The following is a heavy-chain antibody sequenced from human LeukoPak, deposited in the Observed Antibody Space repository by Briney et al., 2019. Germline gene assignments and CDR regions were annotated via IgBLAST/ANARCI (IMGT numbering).Heavy chain of an antibody. V-gene: IGHV3-23*01. Sequence: GGSLRLSCAASGFTFSSYAMSWVRQAPGKGLEWVSAISGSGGSTYYADSVKGRVTISRDNSKNTLYLQMNSLRAEDTAVYYCAKDTTKWELQVILDYWGQGTLVTVSS. CDR1: GFTFSSYA. D-gene: IGHD1-26*01. CDR2: ISGSGGST. J-gene: IGHJ4*02. CDR3: AKDTTKWELQVILDY.